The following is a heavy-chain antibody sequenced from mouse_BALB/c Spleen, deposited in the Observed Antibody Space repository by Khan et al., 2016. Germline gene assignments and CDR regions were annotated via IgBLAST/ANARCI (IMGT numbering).Heavy chain of an antibody. CDR2: INTYSGES. J-gene: IGHJ1*01. V-gene: IGHV9-3-1*01. D-gene: IGHD1-1*01. CDR3: ARYRYYYGSSRYFDV. Sequence: QIQLVQSGPELKKPGKTVKISCKASGYTFTNYGMNWVKQAPGKGLKWMGWINTYSGESTYADDFKGRFASSLETSANTAYLQINNLKNEYTATYFCARYRYYYGSSRYFDVWGAGTTVTVSS. CDR1: GYTFTNYG.